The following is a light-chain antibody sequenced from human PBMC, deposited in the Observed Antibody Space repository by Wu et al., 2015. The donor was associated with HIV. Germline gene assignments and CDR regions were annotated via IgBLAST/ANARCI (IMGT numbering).Light chain of an antibody. Sequence: EIVLTQTPGTLSLSPGDRATLSCRASQSVRNRLAWYQQKPGQAPRLLIYGASTRAADIPDRFSGSGSGTDFSLTISRLEPEDSAVYYCHQYGSGYLYKFGQGTKLEIK. CDR3: HQYGSGYLYK. V-gene: IGKV3-20*01. J-gene: IGKJ2*01. CDR1: QSVRNR. CDR2: GAS.